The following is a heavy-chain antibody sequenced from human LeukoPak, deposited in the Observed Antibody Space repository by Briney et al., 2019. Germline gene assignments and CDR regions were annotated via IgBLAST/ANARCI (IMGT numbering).Heavy chain of an antibody. J-gene: IGHJ5*02. D-gene: IGHD1-26*01. CDR2: IYYSGST. V-gene: IGHV4-59*08. CDR3: ARRKVFGGSYGSNWFDP. Sequence: PSETLSLTCTVSGGSISSYYWSWIRQPPGKRLEWIVYIYYSGSTNYNPSLKSRVTISVDTSKNQFSLKLSSVTAADTAVYYCARRKVFGGSYGSNWFDPWGQGTLVTVSS. CDR1: GGSISSYY.